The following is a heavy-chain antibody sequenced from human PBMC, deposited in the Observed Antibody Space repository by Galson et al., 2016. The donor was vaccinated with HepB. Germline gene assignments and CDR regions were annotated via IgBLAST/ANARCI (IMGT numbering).Heavy chain of an antibody. CDR1: GGSINKYY. Sequence: SETLSLTCTVSGGSINKYYWSWIRQSPGKGMEWIGYIYYTGRANYSPALKSRVTISVDTSKDQFSLKMRTVTASDTAVYYCARSNPLRFLEWSYGMDVWGQGTTVTVSS. CDR3: ARSNPLRFLEWSYGMDV. D-gene: IGHD3-3*01. CDR2: IYYTGRA. J-gene: IGHJ6*02. V-gene: IGHV4-59*01.